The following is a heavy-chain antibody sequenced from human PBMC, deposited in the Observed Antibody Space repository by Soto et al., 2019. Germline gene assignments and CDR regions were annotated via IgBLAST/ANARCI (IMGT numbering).Heavy chain of an antibody. CDR2: IWYDGSNK. CDR1: GFTFSSYG. CDR3: ARGRRRIAVAGTFPPKFGY. V-gene: IGHV3-33*01. D-gene: IGHD6-19*01. J-gene: IGHJ4*02. Sequence: QVQLVESGGGVVQPGRSLRLSCAASGFTFSSYGMHWVRQAPGKGLEWVAVIWYDGSNKYYADSVKGRFTISRDNSKNPLYLQMNSLRAEDTAVYYCARGRRRIAVAGTFPPKFGYWGQGTLVTVSS.